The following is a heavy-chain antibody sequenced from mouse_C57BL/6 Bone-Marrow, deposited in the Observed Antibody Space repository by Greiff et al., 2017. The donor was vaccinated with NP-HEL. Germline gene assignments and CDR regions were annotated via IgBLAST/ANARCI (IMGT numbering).Heavy chain of an antibody. J-gene: IGHJ4*01. D-gene: IGHD2-2*01. V-gene: IGHV1-82*01. CDR3: ARPGYGYDRDYYAMDY. CDR2: IYPGDGDT. Sequence: QVQLQQSGPELVKPGASVKISCKASGYAFSSSWMNWVKQRPGKGLEWIGRIYPGDGDTNYNGKFKGKATLTADKSSSTAYMQLSSLTSEDSAVYFCARPGYGYDRDYYAMDYWGQGTSVTVSS. CDR1: GYAFSSSW.